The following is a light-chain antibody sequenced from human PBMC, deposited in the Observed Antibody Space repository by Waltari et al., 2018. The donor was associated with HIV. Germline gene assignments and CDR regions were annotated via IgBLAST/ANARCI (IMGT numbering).Light chain of an antibody. Sequence: SYDLTQAPSLSVSPGQAAKILCSGFNLSNNYVSWYQQKPGQSPLLLIFQDRKQPSGIPERFSGSSSGNTATLTISGTQSVDEADYFCQAWGNNTVVFGGGTKLTVL. CDR3: QAWGNNTVV. CDR1: NLSNNY. J-gene: IGLJ2*01. V-gene: IGLV3-1*01. CDR2: QDR.